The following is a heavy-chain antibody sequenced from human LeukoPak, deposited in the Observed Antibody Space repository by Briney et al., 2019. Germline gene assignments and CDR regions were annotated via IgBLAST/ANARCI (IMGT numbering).Heavy chain of an antibody. CDR2: ISAYNGNT. D-gene: IGHD3-3*01. CDR1: GYTFTTSG. Sequence: ASVKVSCKASGYTFTTSGISWVRPAPRQGLEWMGWISAYNGNTNYAQNLQGRVTMPTDTSTSTAYMELRSLRSDDTAMYYCARDLSFTISGVVIIGTDGFDPWGQGTLVTVSS. J-gene: IGHJ5*02. V-gene: IGHV1-18*01. CDR3: ARDLSFTISGVVIIGTDGFDP.